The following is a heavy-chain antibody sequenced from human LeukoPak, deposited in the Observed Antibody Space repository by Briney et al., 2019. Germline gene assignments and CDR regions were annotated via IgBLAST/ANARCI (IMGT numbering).Heavy chain of an antibody. CDR1: GGSISSYY. D-gene: IGHD6-25*01. CDR3: ARGGSRQYFQH. Sequence: SETLSLTCTVSGGSISSYYWSWIRQPPGKGLEWIGYIYYSGSTNYNPSLKSRVTISLDTSKNQFSLTVNFATAADTAVYHCARGGSRQYFQHWGQGTLVTVSS. CDR2: IYYSGST. V-gene: IGHV4-59*01. J-gene: IGHJ1*01.